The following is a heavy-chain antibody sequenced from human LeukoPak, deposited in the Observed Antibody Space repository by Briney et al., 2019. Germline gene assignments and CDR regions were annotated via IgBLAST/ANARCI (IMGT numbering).Heavy chain of an antibody. CDR1: XFTFSSYA. D-gene: IGHD3-10*01. Sequence: GGSLRLSCXXXXFTFSSYAMSWVRQAPGKGLEGGSGISGSGGSTYYADSVKGRVTISRDNSKNTLYLQMNSLRAEDTAMSYCAKGGVGSGKTFDSWGQGTLVTVSS. V-gene: IGHV3-23*01. CDR3: AKGGVGSGKTFDS. CDR2: ISGSGGST. J-gene: IGHJ4*02.